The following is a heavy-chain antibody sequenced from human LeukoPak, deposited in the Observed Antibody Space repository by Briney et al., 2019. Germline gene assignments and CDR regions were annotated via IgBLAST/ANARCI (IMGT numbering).Heavy chain of an antibody. CDR2: IIPIFGTA. J-gene: IGHJ4*02. V-gene: IGHV1-69*05. CDR3: ARGGNWNPFDY. D-gene: IGHD1-20*01. CDR1: GGTFSSYA. Sequence: SVKVSCKASGGTFSSYAISWVRQAPGQGLEWMGRIIPIFGTANYAQKSQGRVTITTDESTSTAYMELSSLRSEDTAVYYCARGGNWNPFDYWGQGTLVTVSS.